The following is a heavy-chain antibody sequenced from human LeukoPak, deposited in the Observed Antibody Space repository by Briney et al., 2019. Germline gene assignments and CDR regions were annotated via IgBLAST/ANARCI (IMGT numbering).Heavy chain of an antibody. Sequence: GGSLRLSCAASGFTFSSYEMNWVRQAPGKGLEWVSYISSSGSTIYYADSVKGRFTISRDNAKNSLYLQMNSLRAEDTAVYYCAKVGASGSSNWFDPWGQGTLVTVSS. J-gene: IGHJ5*02. CDR1: GFTFSSYE. D-gene: IGHD3-10*01. CDR2: ISSSGSTI. CDR3: AKVGASGSSNWFDP. V-gene: IGHV3-48*03.